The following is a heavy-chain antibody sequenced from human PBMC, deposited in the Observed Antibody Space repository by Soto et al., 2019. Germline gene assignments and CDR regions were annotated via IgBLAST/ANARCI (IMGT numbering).Heavy chain of an antibody. CDR3: ARDRGYYYDSSGYYDY. Sequence: LSLTCTVSGGSISSYYWSWIRQPPGKGLEWIGYIYYSGSTNYNPSLKSRVTISVDTSKNQFSLKLSSVTAADTAVYYCARDRGYYYDSSGYYDYWSQGTLVTVSS. D-gene: IGHD3-22*01. J-gene: IGHJ4*02. V-gene: IGHV4-59*01. CDR1: GGSISSYY. CDR2: IYYSGST.